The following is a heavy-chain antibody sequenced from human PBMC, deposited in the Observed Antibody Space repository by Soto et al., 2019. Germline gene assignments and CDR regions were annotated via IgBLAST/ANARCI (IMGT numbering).Heavy chain of an antibody. CDR1: GYTFTSYD. J-gene: IGHJ4*02. D-gene: IGHD2-15*01. CDR3: ARGRLGGCSGGRGYGLDD. V-gene: IGHV1-8*01. Sequence: QVQLVQSGAEVKKPGASVKVSCKASGYTFTSYDINWVRQATGQGLEWMGWLNPNSGNTGYAQKFQGRFTMTSNTSISKAYMELSSLRSEYTAVYYCARGRLGGCSGGRGYGLDDWGQGTLVTVSS. CDR2: LNPNSGNT.